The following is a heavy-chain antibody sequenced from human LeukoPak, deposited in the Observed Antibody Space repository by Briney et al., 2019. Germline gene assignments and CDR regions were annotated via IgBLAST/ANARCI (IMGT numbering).Heavy chain of an antibody. CDR2: IFPSGGEI. D-gene: IGHD2-8*02. Sequence: GGSLRLSCAASGFTFSTFAMIWVRQPPGKGLEWVSSIFPSGGEIHYADSVRGRFTISRDSSKSTLSLQMNSLRAEDTAIYYCATYRQVLLPFESWGQGTLVIVSS. CDR1: GFTFSTFA. CDR3: ATYRQVLLPFES. J-gene: IGHJ4*02. V-gene: IGHV3-23*01.